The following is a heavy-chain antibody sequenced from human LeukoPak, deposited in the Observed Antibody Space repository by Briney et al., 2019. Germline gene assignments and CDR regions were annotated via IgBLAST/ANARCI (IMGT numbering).Heavy chain of an antibody. CDR1: GFTFRTYW. J-gene: IGHJ5*02. CDR3: ARAKPGGNWFDP. D-gene: IGHD3-16*01. CDR2: INTDGSGT. V-gene: IGHV3-74*01. Sequence: PGGSLILSCAASGFTFRTYWMHWVRQAPGKGLLWVSRINTDGSGTIYADSVKGRFTISRDNANNTLYLQMNSLRAEDTALYYCARAKPGGNWFDPWGQGTLVTVSS.